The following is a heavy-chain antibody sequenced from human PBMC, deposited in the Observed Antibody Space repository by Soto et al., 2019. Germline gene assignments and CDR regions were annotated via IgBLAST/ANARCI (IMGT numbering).Heavy chain of an antibody. V-gene: IGHV3-21*01. D-gene: IGHD4-4*01. CDR3: ARDENDYSNGVYYYYGMDV. J-gene: IGHJ6*02. CDR1: GFTFSSYS. CDR2: ISSSSSYI. Sequence: GGSLRLSCAASGFTFSSYSMNWVRQAPGKGLEWVSSISSSSSYIYYADSVKGRFTISRDNAKNSLYLQMNSLRAEDTAVYYCARDENDYSNGVYYYYGMDVWGQGTTVTVSS.